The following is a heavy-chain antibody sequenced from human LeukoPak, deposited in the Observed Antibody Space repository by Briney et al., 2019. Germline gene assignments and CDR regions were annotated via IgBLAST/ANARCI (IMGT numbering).Heavy chain of an antibody. Sequence: GGSLRLSCAASGFTFSAYSMNWVRQAPGRGLEWLSYISSGSRTIFYADPVKGRFTISRDNAKNSLYLLMNDLTADDTAVYYCARESITGDRDFDYWGQGTLITVSS. D-gene: IGHD7-27*01. V-gene: IGHV3-48*01. CDR1: GFTFSAYS. CDR3: ARESITGDRDFDY. J-gene: IGHJ4*02. CDR2: ISSGSRTI.